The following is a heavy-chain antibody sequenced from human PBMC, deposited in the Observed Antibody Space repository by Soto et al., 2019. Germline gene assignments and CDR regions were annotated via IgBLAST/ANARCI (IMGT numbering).Heavy chain of an antibody. CDR2: INPNSGGT. CDR1: GYTFTGYY. D-gene: IGHD3-9*01. CDR3: AREGQFPSYDILTGIWAPSFDY. V-gene: IGHV1-2*04. Sequence: ASVKVSCKASGYTFTGYYMHWVRQAPGQGLEWMGWINPNSGGTNYAQKFQGWVTMTRDTSISTAYMELGRLRSDDTAVYYCAREGQFPSYDILTGIWAPSFDYWGQGTLVTVSS. J-gene: IGHJ4*02.